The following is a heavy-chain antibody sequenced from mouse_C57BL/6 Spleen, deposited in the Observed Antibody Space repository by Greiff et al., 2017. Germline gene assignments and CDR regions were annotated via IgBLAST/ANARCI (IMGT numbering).Heavy chain of an antibody. CDR1: GYTFTSYW. CDR3: ARWDWDYDYDFDY. Sequence: QVQLQQPGTELVKPGASVKLSCKASGYTFTSYWMPWVKQRPGQGLEWIGNINPSNGGTNYNEKFKSKATLTVDKSSSTAYMQLSSLTSEDSAVYYCARWDWDYDYDFDYWGQGTTLTVSS. V-gene: IGHV1-53*01. D-gene: IGHD2-4*01. CDR2: INPSNGGT. J-gene: IGHJ2*01.